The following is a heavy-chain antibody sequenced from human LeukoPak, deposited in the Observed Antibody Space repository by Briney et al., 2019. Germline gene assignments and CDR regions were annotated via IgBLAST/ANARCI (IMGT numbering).Heavy chain of an antibody. D-gene: IGHD3-22*01. V-gene: IGHV1-8*01. J-gene: IGHJ4*02. CDR3: ARVNVPHYYDSSGSFDY. CDR1: GYTFTSYD. CDR2: MNPNSGNT. Sequence: GASVKVSCKASGYTFTSYDINWVRQATGQGLEWMGWMNPNSGNTVYAQKFQGRVTMTRNTSISTAYMELSSLRSGDTAVYYCARVNVPHYYDSSGSFDYWGQGTLVTVSS.